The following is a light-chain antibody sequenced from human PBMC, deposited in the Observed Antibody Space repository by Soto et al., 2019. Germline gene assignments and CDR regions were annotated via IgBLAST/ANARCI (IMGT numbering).Light chain of an antibody. Sequence: QSALTQPASVSGSPGQSITISCTGSSSDVGGSNYVSWYQQHPGKAPKLMIFGVNNRPSGVSNRFSGSKFGNTASLTISGLQAEDEADYYCSSYTGSITYVFGSGTKVTVL. CDR1: SSDVGGSNY. V-gene: IGLV2-14*01. CDR3: SSYTGSITYV. J-gene: IGLJ1*01. CDR2: GVN.